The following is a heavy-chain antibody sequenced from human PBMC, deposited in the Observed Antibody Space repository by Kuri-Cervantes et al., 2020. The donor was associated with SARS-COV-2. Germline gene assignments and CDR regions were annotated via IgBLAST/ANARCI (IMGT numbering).Heavy chain of an antibody. J-gene: IGHJ3*02. Sequence: GESLKISCAASGFTFSSYAMSWVRQAPGKGLEWVSGISGSGGITYYADSVKGRFTISRDNSKNTLYLQMNSLRAEDTAVYYCAKGRGATSNYARGAFDIWGQGTMVTVSS. CDR3: AKGRGATSNYARGAFDI. CDR1: GFTFSSYA. CDR2: ISGSGGIT. V-gene: IGHV3-23*01. D-gene: IGHD5-24*01.